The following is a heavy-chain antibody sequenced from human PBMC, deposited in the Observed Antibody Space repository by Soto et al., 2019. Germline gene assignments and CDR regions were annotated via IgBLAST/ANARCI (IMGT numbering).Heavy chain of an antibody. CDR2: IYPGDSDT. D-gene: IGHD6-19*01. CDR1: GYSFTTYW. CDR3: ARLAKYNNGWSIFDY. V-gene: IGHV5-51*01. J-gene: IGHJ4*02. Sequence: PGESLKISCTGSGYSFTTYWIGWVRQMPGKGLEWMGIIYPGDSDTNYSPSFQGQVTISADKSISTAYLQWSSLKASDTAVYYCARLAKYNNGWSIFDYWGQGALVTVSS.